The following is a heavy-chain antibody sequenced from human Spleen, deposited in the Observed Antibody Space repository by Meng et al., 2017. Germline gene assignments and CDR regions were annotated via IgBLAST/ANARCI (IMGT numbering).Heavy chain of an antibody. D-gene: IGHD2-2*01. CDR1: GYTFTTYA. J-gene: IGHJ4*02. CDR2: IDTKTGHP. CDR3: TRDGYLDCSRTNCFDY. Sequence: QVSLGQSGSEFKQPGASVKVSCKASGYTFTTYAINWLRQAPGQGLEWMGWIDTKTGHPTYAQGFTGRLVFSLDTSVSTTYLQISGLKAADTAVYYCTRDGYLDCSRTNCFDYWGQGALVTVSS. V-gene: IGHV7-4-1*02.